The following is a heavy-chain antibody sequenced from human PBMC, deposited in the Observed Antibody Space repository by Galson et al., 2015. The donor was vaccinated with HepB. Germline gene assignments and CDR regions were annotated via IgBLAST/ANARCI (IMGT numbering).Heavy chain of an antibody. D-gene: IGHD4-17*01. Sequence: ETLSLTCTVSGDSISPYYWSWIRQPPGQGLEWIGYIHYTGSTNYNPSLKSRVTMSVDTSKNQFSLRLSSVTAADTAVYYCARGTVTINYFDPWGQGTLVTVSS. CDR1: GDSISPYY. CDR3: ARGTVTINYFDP. V-gene: IGHV4-59*01. J-gene: IGHJ5*02. CDR2: IHYTGST.